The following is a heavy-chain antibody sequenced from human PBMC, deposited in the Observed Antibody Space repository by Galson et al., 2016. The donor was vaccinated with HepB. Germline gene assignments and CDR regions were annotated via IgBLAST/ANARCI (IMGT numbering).Heavy chain of an antibody. J-gene: IGHJ4*02. CDR3: ASLDNRRGGDY. CDR1: GDSSSSSY. Sequence: SETLSLTCTVSGDSSSSSYWSWIRQPPGKGLEWIANLNNRGSTNYNPSLKSRVTISVDKSKNQFSLNLSSVTAADTAVYYCASLDNRRGGDYWGQGTLVTVSS. V-gene: IGHV4-59*12. D-gene: IGHD1-14*01. CDR2: LNNRGST.